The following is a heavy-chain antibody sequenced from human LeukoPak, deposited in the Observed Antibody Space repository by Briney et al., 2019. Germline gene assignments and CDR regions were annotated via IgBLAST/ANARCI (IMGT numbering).Heavy chain of an antibody. V-gene: IGHV3-30*18. CDR3: VKRGSDGGPYFFDY. CDR1: EFTFSTFP. D-gene: IGHD3-3*01. Sequence: GGSLRLSCGASEFTFSTFPMHWVRQAPGKGLEWVAAISKEGSNKYYADSVKGRYTISRDSSKNMLYLEMNSLSGEDTAVYYCVKRGSDGGPYFFDYWGQGTLVTVSS. J-gene: IGHJ4*02. CDR2: ISKEGSNK.